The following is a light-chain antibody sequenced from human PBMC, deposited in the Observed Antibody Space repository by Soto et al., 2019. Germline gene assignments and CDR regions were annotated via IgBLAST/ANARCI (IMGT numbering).Light chain of an antibody. CDR2: GAS. CDR3: QQYNYWPPT. CDR1: QSVSSN. J-gene: IGKJ1*01. Sequence: EIVMTQSPATLSVSPGERATLSCRASQSVSSNLAWYQQKPGQAPRLLIYGASTRAIGIPARFSGSGSGTEFILTVNSLQSEDFAIYYCQQYNYWPPTFGQGTKVEIK. V-gene: IGKV3-15*01.